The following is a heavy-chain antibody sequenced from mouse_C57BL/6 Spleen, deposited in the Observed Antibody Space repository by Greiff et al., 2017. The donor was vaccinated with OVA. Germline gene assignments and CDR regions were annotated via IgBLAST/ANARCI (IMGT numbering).Heavy chain of an antibody. D-gene: IGHD1-1*01. CDR1: GYTFTSYG. J-gene: IGHJ4*01. V-gene: IGHV1-81*01. Sequence: QVQLQQSGAELARPGASVKLSCKASGYTFTSYGISWVKQRTGQGLEWIGEIYPRSGNTYYNEKFKGKATLTADKSSSTAYMELRSLTSEDSAVYFCSSSITTVVAGMDYWGQGTSVTVSS. CDR3: SSSITTVVAGMDY. CDR2: IYPRSGNT.